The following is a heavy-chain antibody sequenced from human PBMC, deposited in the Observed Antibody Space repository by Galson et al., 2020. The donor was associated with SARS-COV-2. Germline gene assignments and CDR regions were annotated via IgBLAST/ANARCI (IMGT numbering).Heavy chain of an antibody. CDR2: IDWDDNK. D-gene: IGHD6-13*01. CDR1: GFSLSTSGMC. V-gene: IGHV2-70*11. CDR3: ARTPQGVDTSSGRDAFDI. J-gene: IGHJ3*02. Sequence: SGPTLVKPTQTLTLTCTFSGFSLSTSGMCVSWIRQPPGKALEWLARIDWDDNKYYITSMKTRLTISKDTSKNQVVLKMTDMDPVDTATYYGARTPQGVDTSSGRDAFDIWGQGTMVTVSS.